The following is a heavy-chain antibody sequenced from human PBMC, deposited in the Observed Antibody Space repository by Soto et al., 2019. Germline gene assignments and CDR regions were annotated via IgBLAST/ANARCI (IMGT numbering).Heavy chain of an antibody. CDR3: ARDGGRGGDLDY. CDR2: IKRDGSSI. Sequence: EVQLVESGGGLVQPGGSLRLSCAASGFTFSNYWMDWVCQAPGKGLVWVSRIKRDGSSISYADSVKGRVTISRDNAKNTLYLQMNSLIAEDTAVYYCARDGGRGGDLDYWGQGTLVTVSS. D-gene: IGHD2-21*02. CDR1: GFTFSNYW. J-gene: IGHJ4*02. V-gene: IGHV3-74*01.